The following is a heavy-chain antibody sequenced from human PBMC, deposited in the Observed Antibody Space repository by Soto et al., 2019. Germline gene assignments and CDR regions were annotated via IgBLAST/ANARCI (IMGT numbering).Heavy chain of an antibody. V-gene: IGHV4-59*01. CDR1: GGSISSYY. CDR2: IYYSGST. Sequence: KTSETLSLTCTVSGGSISSYYWSWIRQPPGKGLEWIGYIYYSGSTNYNPSLKSRVTISVNTSKNQFSLKLSPVTAADTAVYYCARDNAVRSYYYYYGMDVWGQGTTVTVSS. J-gene: IGHJ6*02. CDR3: ARDNAVRSYYYYYGMDV.